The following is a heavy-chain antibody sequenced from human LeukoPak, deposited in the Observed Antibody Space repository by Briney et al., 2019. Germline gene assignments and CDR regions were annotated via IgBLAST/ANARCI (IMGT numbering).Heavy chain of an antibody. CDR3: ARDRLYSSSWYSDF. CDR1: GYTFTSYG. Sequence: GASAKVSCKASGYTFTSYGISWVRQAPGQGLEWMGWINTYNGNTNYAQKFQGRVTMTTDTSTSTAYMEVRRLRSDDTAVYYCARDRLYSSSWYSDFWGQGTLVTVSS. J-gene: IGHJ4*02. V-gene: IGHV1-18*01. D-gene: IGHD6-6*01. CDR2: INTYNGNT.